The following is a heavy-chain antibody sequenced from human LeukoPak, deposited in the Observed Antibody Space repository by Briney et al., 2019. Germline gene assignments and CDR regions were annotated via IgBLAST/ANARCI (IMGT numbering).Heavy chain of an antibody. CDR1: GGSFSGYY. Sequence: SETLSLTCAVYGGSFSGYYWSWIRQPPGKGLEWIGEINHSGSTNYNPSLKSRVTISVDTSKNQFSLKLNSVTAADTAVYYCARDTYYYDSSGYEYYFDYWGKATLVTVSS. CDR3: ARDTYYYDSSGYEYYFDY. J-gene: IGHJ4*02. CDR2: INHSGST. V-gene: IGHV4-34*01. D-gene: IGHD3-22*01.